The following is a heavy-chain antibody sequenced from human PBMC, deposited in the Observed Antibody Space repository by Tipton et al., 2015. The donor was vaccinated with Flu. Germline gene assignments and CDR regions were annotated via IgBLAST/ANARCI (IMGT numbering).Heavy chain of an antibody. J-gene: IGHJ6*02. D-gene: IGHD5-18*01. Sequence: LRLSCTVSGGSTSSGSYYWSWIRQPAGKGLEWIGRIYTSGSTNYNPSLKSRVTISVDTSKNQFSLKLSSVTAADTAVYYCARGGYSYGYGKNYYYYGMDVWGQGTTVTVSS. V-gene: IGHV4-61*02. CDR3: ARGGYSYGYGKNYYYYGMDV. CDR1: GGSTSSGSYY. CDR2: IYTSGST.